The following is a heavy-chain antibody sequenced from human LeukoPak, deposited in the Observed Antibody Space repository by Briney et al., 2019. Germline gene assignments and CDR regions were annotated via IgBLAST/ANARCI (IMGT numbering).Heavy chain of an antibody. J-gene: IGHJ1*01. CDR1: DYSISSGYY. D-gene: IGHD3-22*01. CDR2: SYHSSST. V-gene: IGHV4-38-2*02. CDR3: ARMVQSTDSSGFYLPEYFQH. Sequence: PSETLSLTCTVSDYSISSGYYCGWIRHPPGKGREWIGSSYHSSSTYYNPSLKRRVTISVDTSKNQFSLKLTSVTAADTAVYYCARMVQSTDSSGFYLPEYFQHWGQGTLVTVSS.